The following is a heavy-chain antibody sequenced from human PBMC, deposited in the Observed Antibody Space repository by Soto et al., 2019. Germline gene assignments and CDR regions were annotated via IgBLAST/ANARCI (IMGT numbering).Heavy chain of an antibody. V-gene: IGHV1-8*01. Sequence: GASVKVSCKASGYTFTSYDINWVRQATGQGLEWMGWMNPNSGNTGYAQKFQGRVTMTRNTSISTAYMELSSLRSEDTAVYYCARFSSSSWFNYYYMDVWGKGTTVTVAS. J-gene: IGHJ6*03. CDR2: MNPNSGNT. CDR1: GYTFTSYD. D-gene: IGHD6-13*01. CDR3: ARFSSSSWFNYYYMDV.